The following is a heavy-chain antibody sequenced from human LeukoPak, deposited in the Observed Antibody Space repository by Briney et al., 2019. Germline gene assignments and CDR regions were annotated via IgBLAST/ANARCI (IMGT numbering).Heavy chain of an antibody. J-gene: IGHJ4*02. CDR1: GFSISSGDYY. CDR2: IYDSGST. D-gene: IGHD3-10*01. V-gene: IGHV4-30-4*01. CDR3: AKAHDYGSASFDY. Sequence: PSETLSLTCTVSGFSISSGDYYWSRLRQPPGKGREAIGYIYDSGSTYYNPSLNSRVTISVDMSKNQFSLKPGSVTAADTAGYYCAKAHDYGSASFDYWGQGTLVTVSS.